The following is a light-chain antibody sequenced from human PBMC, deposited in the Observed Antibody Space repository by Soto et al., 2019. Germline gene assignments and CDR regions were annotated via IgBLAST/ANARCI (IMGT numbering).Light chain of an antibody. Sequence: QSVLTQPPSVSGAPGRTVTISCTGSDSNIGAGFDVHWYQQLPGSAPKLLIYSNTRRPSGVPDRFSGSQSGTSASLAISGLQAEYEGDYYCQSYDSDLSEFYVFGTGTKLTVL. V-gene: IGLV1-40*01. CDR3: QSYDSDLSEFYV. J-gene: IGLJ1*01. CDR1: DSNIGAGFD. CDR2: SNT.